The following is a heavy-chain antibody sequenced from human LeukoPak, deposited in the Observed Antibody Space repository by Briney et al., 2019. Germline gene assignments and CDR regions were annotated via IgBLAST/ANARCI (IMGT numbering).Heavy chain of an antibody. CDR3: ALSTSGDWFDP. CDR1: GGSISSYY. Sequence: SETLSLTCTVSGGSISSYYWSWIRQPPGKGLEWIGYIYYSGSTNYNPSLKSRVTISVDTSKNQFSLKLSSVTAADTAVYYCALSTSGDWFDPWGQGTLVTVSS. CDR2: IYYSGST. V-gene: IGHV4-59*01. D-gene: IGHD3-10*01. J-gene: IGHJ5*02.